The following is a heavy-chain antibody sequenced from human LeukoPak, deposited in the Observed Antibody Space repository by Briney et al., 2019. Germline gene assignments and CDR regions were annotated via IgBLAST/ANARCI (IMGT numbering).Heavy chain of an antibody. Sequence: PGGSLRLSCAAPGLTFSSYGMHWVRQASGKGLEWVAVISYDGTIRNYADSVKGRFTISRDNSKNTLYLQMNSLTAEDTALYYCAKGGCSSTTCYLANPWGQGTLVTVSS. CDR1: GLTFSSYG. D-gene: IGHD2-2*01. V-gene: IGHV3-30*18. CDR2: ISYDGTIR. CDR3: AKGGCSSTTCYLANP. J-gene: IGHJ5*02.